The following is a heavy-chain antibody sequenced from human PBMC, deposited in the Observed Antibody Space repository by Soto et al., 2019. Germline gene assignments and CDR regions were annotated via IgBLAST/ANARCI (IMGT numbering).Heavy chain of an antibody. V-gene: IGHV4-59*01. Sequence: PSETLSLTCTVSGGPISYYYWSWIRQPPGKGLEYIGYIYYSGSTNYNPSLKSRVTMSVDTSKNQFSLRLSSVTAADTAVYYCARVRERWFTYWYFDLWGRGTLVTVSS. J-gene: IGHJ2*01. CDR2: IYYSGST. CDR3: ARVRERWFTYWYFDL. CDR1: GGPISYYY. D-gene: IGHD2-15*01.